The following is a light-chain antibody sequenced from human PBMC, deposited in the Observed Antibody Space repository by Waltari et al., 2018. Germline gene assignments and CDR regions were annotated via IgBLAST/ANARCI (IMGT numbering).Light chain of an antibody. V-gene: IGKV2-28*01. Sequence: DIVMNQSPLSLPVTPGETASISCRSSHSLLHSNGYNYLDWYLQKPGQSPQLLIYLGSNRASGVPDRFSGSGSGTDFTLKISRVEAEDVGVYYCMQALQTPYTFGQWTKLEIK. CDR2: LGS. CDR1: HSLLHSNGYNY. CDR3: MQALQTPYT. J-gene: IGKJ2*01.